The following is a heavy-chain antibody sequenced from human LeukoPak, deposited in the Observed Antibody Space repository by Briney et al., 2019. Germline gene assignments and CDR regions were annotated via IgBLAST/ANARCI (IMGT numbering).Heavy chain of an antibody. Sequence: GASVKVSCTASGYTFTSYDINWVRQATGQGLEWMGWMNPNSGNTGYAQKFQGRVTMTRNTSISTAYMELSSLRSEDTVVYYCARGLVDYYDSSGYFRDYWGQGTLVTVSS. CDR1: GYTFTSYD. J-gene: IGHJ4*02. CDR3: ARGLVDYYDSSGYFRDY. D-gene: IGHD3-22*01. CDR2: MNPNSGNT. V-gene: IGHV1-8*01.